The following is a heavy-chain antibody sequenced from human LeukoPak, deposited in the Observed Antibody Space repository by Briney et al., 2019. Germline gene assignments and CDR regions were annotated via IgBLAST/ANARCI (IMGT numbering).Heavy chain of an antibody. CDR1: GFTFNKYW. CDR2: IKEDSSDK. CDR3: ARESGRFRFDS. J-gene: IGHJ5*01. D-gene: IGHD2/OR15-2a*01. Sequence: AGGSVRLSCAASGFTFNKYWMNWVRQSPGKGLEWVANIKEDSSDKNYVDSMKGRFTISRDNAKNSLYLQMNSLRVEDTAVYYCARESGRFRFDSWGQGTLVTVSS. V-gene: IGHV3-7*01.